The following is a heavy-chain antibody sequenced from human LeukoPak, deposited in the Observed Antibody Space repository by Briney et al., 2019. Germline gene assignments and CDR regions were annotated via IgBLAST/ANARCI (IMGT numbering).Heavy chain of an antibody. CDR2: IIPIFGTA. V-gene: IGHV1-69*13. D-gene: IGHD6-6*01. CDR1: GGTFSSYA. Sequence: ASVKVSCKASGGTFSSYAISWVRQAPGQGLERMGGIIPIFGTANYAQKFQGRVTITADESTSTAYMELSSLRSEDTAVYYRARENEYSSSPTIRQFDYWGQGTLVTVSS. J-gene: IGHJ4*02. CDR3: ARENEYSSSPTIRQFDY.